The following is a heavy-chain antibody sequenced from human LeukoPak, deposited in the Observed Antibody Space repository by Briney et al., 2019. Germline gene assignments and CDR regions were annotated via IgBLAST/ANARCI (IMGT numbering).Heavy chain of an antibody. CDR1: GFTFSTYE. CDR3: ARNRMYSSGWYEDY. Sequence: PGGSLRLSCAASGFTFSTYERNWVRQAPGEGLEWVSYISSSGSTIYYADSVKGRFTISRDNSKNTLYLQMNSLRAEDTAVYYCARNRMYSSGWYEDYWGQGTLVTVSS. J-gene: IGHJ4*02. V-gene: IGHV3-48*03. D-gene: IGHD6-19*01. CDR2: ISSSGSTI.